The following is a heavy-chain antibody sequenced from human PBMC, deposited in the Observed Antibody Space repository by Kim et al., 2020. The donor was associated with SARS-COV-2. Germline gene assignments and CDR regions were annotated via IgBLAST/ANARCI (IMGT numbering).Heavy chain of an antibody. D-gene: IGHD1-26*01. CDR1: GFTFGDYA. CDR2: IRSKAYGGTT. V-gene: IGHV3-49*04. Sequence: GGSLRLSCTASGFTFGDYAMSWVRQAPGKGLEWVGFIRSKAYGGTTEYAASVKGRFTISRDDSKSIAYLQMNSLKTEDTAVYYCTRDRTAWGADLHYMDVWGKGTTVTVSS. CDR3: TRDRTAWGADLHYMDV. J-gene: IGHJ6*03.